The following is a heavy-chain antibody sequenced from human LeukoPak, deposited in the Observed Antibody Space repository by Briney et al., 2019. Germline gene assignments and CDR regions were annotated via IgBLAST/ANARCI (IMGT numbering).Heavy chain of an antibody. J-gene: IGHJ5*01. CDR2: IYHIGST. CDR1: GGSISSGGYS. D-gene: IGHD2-2*01. Sequence: SETLSLTCAVSGGSISSGGYSWSWIRQPPGKGLEWNGYIYHIGSTYYNPSLKSRVTISVDRSKNQFSLKLSSVTAADTAVYYCARGEGYCSSTGCYLGSWGQGNLVTVSS. V-gene: IGHV4-30-2*01. CDR3: ARGEGYCSSTGCYLGS.